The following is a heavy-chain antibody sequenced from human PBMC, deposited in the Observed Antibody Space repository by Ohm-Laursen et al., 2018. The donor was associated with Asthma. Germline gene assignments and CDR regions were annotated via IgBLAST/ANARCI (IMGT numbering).Heavy chain of an antibody. CDR3: AKDLGTVTKGYFDY. J-gene: IGHJ4*02. D-gene: IGHD4-17*01. CDR1: GFTFSSYG. Sequence: SLRLSCAASGFTFSSYGMHWVRQAPGKGLEWVAVIWYDGSNKYYADSVKGRFTISRDNSKNTMYLQMNSPRAEDTAVYYCAKDLGTVTKGYFDYWGQGTLVTVSS. CDR2: IWYDGSNK. V-gene: IGHV3-33*06.